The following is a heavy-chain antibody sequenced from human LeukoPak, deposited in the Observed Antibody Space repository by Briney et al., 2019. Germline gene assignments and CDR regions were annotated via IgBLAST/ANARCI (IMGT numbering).Heavy chain of an antibody. D-gene: IGHD5-12*01. CDR3: ARRLPGANNFDT. J-gene: IGHJ4*02. CDR1: GYSFTTYW. CDR2: IYPGDSDT. Sequence: PGESLKISCKGSGYSFTTYWIAWVRQMPGKGLEWVGIIYPGDSDTRYSPSFEGQVPISADKSSSTAFLQWSSLKDSDTAMYFCARRLPGANNFDTWGQGTLVTVSS. V-gene: IGHV5-51*01.